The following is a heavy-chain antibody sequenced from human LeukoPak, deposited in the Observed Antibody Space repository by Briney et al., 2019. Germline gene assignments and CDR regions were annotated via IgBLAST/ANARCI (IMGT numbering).Heavy chain of an antibody. J-gene: IGHJ3*02. D-gene: IGHD2-2*01. CDR2: IYYSGST. V-gene: IGHV4-59*01. CDR3: ARGEGYCSSTSCYADAFDI. CDR1: GGSISSYY. Sequence: SETLSLTCTVSGGSISSYYWSWIRQPPGKGLEWIGHIYYSGSTNYNPSLKSRVTISVDTSKNQFSLKLSSVTAADTAVYYCARGEGYCSSTSCYADAFDIWGQGTMVTVSS.